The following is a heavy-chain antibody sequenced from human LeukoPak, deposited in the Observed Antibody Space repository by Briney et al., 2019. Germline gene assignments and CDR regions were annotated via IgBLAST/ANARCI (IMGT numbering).Heavy chain of an antibody. V-gene: IGHV3-30*04. J-gene: IGHJ6*02. CDR2: ISYDGSNK. Sequence: GGSLRLSCAASGFTFSSYAMHWVRQAPGKGLEWVAIISYDGSNKYYADSVKGRFTISRDNAKNSLYLQMNSLRAEDTAVYYCARAYSSSWYSRALGGRWGMDVWGQGTTVTVSS. CDR1: GFTFSSYA. D-gene: IGHD6-13*01. CDR3: ARAYSSSWYSRALGGRWGMDV.